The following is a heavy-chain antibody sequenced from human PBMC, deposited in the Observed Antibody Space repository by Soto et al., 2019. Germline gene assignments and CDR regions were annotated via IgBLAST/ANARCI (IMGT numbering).Heavy chain of an antibody. Sequence: QLQLQESGSGLVKPSQTLSLTCAVSGGSISSGGYSWSWIRQPPGKGLEWIGYIYHSGSTYYNPSLKSRVTISVDRSKNQFSLKLSSVTAADTAVYYCARVAWAPDSSGYYHPNFDYWGQGTLVTVSS. J-gene: IGHJ4*02. CDR3: ARVAWAPDSSGYYHPNFDY. CDR1: GGSISSGGYS. CDR2: IYHSGST. V-gene: IGHV4-30-2*01. D-gene: IGHD3-22*01.